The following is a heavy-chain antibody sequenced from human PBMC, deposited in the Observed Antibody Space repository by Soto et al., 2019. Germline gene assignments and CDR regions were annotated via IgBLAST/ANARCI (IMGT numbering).Heavy chain of an antibody. CDR2: ISGSGGST. Sequence: GSLRLSCAASGFTFSSYAMSWVRQAPGKGLEWVSAISGSGGSTYYADSVKGRFTISRDNSKNTLYLQMNSLRAEDTAVYYCAKASGWFGEFDYWGQGTQVTVSS. V-gene: IGHV3-23*01. J-gene: IGHJ4*02. D-gene: IGHD3-10*01. CDR3: AKASGWFGEFDY. CDR1: GFTFSSYA.